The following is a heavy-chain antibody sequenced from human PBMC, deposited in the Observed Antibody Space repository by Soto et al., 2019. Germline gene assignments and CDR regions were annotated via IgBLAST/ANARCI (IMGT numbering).Heavy chain of an antibody. Sequence: GGSLRLSCAASGFTFSSYGMHWVRQAPGKGLEWVAVISYDGSNKYYADSVKGRFTISRDNSKNTLYLQMNSLRAEDTAVYYCANALSSLTDYYWGQGTLVTVSS. CDR1: GFTFSSYG. CDR2: ISYDGSNK. V-gene: IGHV3-30*18. D-gene: IGHD3-16*02. CDR3: ANALSSLTDYY. J-gene: IGHJ4*02.